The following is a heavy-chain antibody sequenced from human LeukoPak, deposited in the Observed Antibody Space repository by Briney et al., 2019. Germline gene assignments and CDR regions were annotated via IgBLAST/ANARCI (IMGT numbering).Heavy chain of an antibody. CDR1: GGSFRGYY. Sequence: SETLSLTCAVYGGSFRGYYWSWIRQPPGKGLEWIGEINHSGSTNYNPSLKSRVTISVDTSKNQFSLKLSSVTAADTAVYYCARHAGVGATVASYFDYWGQGTLVTVSS. D-gene: IGHD1-26*01. CDR2: INHSGST. V-gene: IGHV4-34*01. J-gene: IGHJ4*02. CDR3: ARHAGVGATVASYFDY.